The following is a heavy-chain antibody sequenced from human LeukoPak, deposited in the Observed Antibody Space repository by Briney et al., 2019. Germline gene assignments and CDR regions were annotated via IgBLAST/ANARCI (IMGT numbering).Heavy chain of an antibody. CDR1: GGSISGDY. Sequence: SETLSLTCTVSGGSISGDYWSRIRQPAGTGLEWIGRIYTSGSTIYNPSLKSRVTISVDTSKNQFSLKLSSVTAADTAVYYCARTTMVRGTYYMDVWGKGTTVTISS. V-gene: IGHV4-4*07. CDR3: ARTTMVRGTYYMDV. D-gene: IGHD3-10*01. CDR2: IYTSGST. J-gene: IGHJ6*03.